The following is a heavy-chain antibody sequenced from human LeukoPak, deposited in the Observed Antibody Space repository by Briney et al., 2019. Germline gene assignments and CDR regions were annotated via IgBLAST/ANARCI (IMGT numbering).Heavy chain of an antibody. CDR1: GYSISSGYY. CDR3: ARHSPMDV. J-gene: IGHJ6*03. V-gene: IGHV4-38-2*02. CDR2: IYHSGST. Sequence: SETLSLTCTVSGYSISSGYYWGWIRQPPGKGLEWIGSIYHSGSTYYNPSLKSRVTISVDTSKNQFSLKLSSVTAADTAVYYCARHSPMDVWGKGTTVTVSS. D-gene: IGHD6-13*01.